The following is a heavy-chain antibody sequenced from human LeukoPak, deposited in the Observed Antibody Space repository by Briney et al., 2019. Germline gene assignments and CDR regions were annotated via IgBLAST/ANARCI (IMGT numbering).Heavy chain of an antibody. Sequence: GASVKVSCKTSGYTFTAYYVHWVRQAPGQGLEWMGWINPDSGGTNYAQKFQARVTMTGDTSIRTAYMELNSLRSDDTAVYYCARGLGDYVAVDYWGQGTRVTVSS. CDR2: INPDSGGT. D-gene: IGHD4-17*01. CDR1: GYTFTAYY. J-gene: IGHJ4*02. CDR3: ARGLGDYVAVDY. V-gene: IGHV1-2*02.